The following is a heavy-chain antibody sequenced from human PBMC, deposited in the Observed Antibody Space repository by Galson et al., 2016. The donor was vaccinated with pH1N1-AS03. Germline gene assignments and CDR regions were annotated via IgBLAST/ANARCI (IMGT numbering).Heavy chain of an antibody. Sequence: SLRLSCAASGFSIRDHWMGWFRQAPSKGLEWVTEIKEDGSEKHDVDSVKGRFIISRDNAKNSLYLQMNSLRADDTAVYSCGRVGRGGSPVDYWGQGTLVTVSS. D-gene: IGHD2-15*01. CDR3: GRVGRGGSPVDY. CDR1: GFSIRDHW. J-gene: IGHJ4*02. V-gene: IGHV3-7*03. CDR2: IKEDGSEK.